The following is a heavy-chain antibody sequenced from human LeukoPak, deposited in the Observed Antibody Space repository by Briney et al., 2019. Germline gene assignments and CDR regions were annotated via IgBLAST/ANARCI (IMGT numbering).Heavy chain of an antibody. CDR3: ARTYYDILTGENDAFDI. D-gene: IGHD3-9*01. CDR1: GYTFTSYG. J-gene: IGHJ3*02. V-gene: IGHV1-18*01. CDR2: ISAYNGNT. Sequence: ASVKVSCKASGYTFTSYGISWVRQAPGQGLEWMGWISAYNGNTNYAQKLQGRVTMTTDTSTSTAYMELSSLRSEDTAVYYCARTYYDILTGENDAFDIWGQGTMVTVSS.